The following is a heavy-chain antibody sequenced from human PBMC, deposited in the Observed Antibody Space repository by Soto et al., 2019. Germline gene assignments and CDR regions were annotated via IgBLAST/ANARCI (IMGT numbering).Heavy chain of an antibody. CDR2: SSNSGSFT. J-gene: IGHJ4*01. D-gene: IGHD1-1*01. CDR3: VKSGDNYNALDY. Sequence: GGSLRLSCTASGFTLSDHYTSWIRQAPGKGLEWIGYSSNSGSFTRYADSVKGRFSISRDNAKNSLYLQINSLRGDDTAIYYCVKSGDNYNALDYWG. CDR1: GFTLSDHY. V-gene: IGHV3-11*06.